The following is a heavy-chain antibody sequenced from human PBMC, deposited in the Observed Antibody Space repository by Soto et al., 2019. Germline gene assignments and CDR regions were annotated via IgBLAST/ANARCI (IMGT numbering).Heavy chain of an antibody. V-gene: IGHV1-69*04. D-gene: IGHD2-15*01. CDR2: IIPILGIA. Sequence: SVKVSCKASGGTFSSYTISCVRQAPGQGLEWMGRIIPILGIANYAQKFQGRVTITADKSTSTAYMELSSLRSEDTAVYYCARDGVVVAATTAFAIWGQGTMVTVSS. CDR1: GGTFSSYT. CDR3: ARDGVVVAATTAFAI. J-gene: IGHJ3*02.